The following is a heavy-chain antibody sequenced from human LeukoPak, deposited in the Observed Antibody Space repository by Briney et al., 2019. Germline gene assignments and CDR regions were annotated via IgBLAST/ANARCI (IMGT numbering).Heavy chain of an antibody. CDR2: ISGNSNYI. Sequence: GGSLRLSCVTSGFTFSSYSMNWVRQAPGKGLEWVSSISGNSNYIYYADSVKGRFTVSRDNAKNSLYLQMSSLRVEDTAVYYCARAFNPWGQGTLVTVSS. V-gene: IGHV3-21*01. CDR3: ARAFNP. CDR1: GFTFSSYS. J-gene: IGHJ5*02.